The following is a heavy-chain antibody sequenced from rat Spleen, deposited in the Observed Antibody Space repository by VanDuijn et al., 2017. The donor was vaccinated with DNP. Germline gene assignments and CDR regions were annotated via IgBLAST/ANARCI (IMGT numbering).Heavy chain of an antibody. CDR1: GFSLTSSG. V-gene: IGHV2-32*01. Sequence: QVQMKETGPGLVQTTQTLSVTCTVSGFSLTSSGIHWVRQAPGKGLEWMGIMWSGGDTSYNSTLKSRLRFTRDTSKGQVFLKMNSLQTEDTATYYCARGGYYGYDWGQGVMVTVSS. CDR3: ARGGYYGYD. CDR2: MWSGGDT. D-gene: IGHD1-6*01. J-gene: IGHJ2*01.